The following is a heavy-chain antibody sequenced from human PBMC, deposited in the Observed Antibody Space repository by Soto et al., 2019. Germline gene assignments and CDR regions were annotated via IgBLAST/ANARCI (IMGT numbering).Heavy chain of an antibody. V-gene: IGHV4-30-4*01. CDR3: ARLYCSSTSCYSPYYYYGMDV. CDR2: IYYSGST. J-gene: IGHJ6*02. D-gene: IGHD2-2*01. CDR1: GGSISSGDYY. Sequence: SETLSLTCTVSGGSISSGDYYRSWIRQPPGKGLEWIGYIYYSGSTYYNPSLKSRVTISVDTSKNQFSLKLSSVTAADTAVYYCARLYCSSTSCYSPYYYYGMDVWGQGTTVTVSS.